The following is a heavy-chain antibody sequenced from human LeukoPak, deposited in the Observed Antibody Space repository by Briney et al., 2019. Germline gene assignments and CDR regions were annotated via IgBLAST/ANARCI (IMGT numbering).Heavy chain of an antibody. V-gene: IGHV3-21*01. CDR2: IISSSSYI. CDR1: GFTFSSYW. Sequence: PGGSLRLSCAASGFTFSSYWMNWVRQAPGKGLEWVSSIISSSSYIYYADSVKGRFTISRDNAKNSLYLQMNSLRAEDTAVYYCARDPQYCSGGSCYSFDYWGQGTLVTVSS. D-gene: IGHD2-15*01. J-gene: IGHJ4*02. CDR3: ARDPQYCSGGSCYSFDY.